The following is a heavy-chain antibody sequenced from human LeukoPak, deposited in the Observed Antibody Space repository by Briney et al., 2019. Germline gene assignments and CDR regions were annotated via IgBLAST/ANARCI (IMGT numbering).Heavy chain of an antibody. D-gene: IGHD3-22*01. J-gene: IGHJ4*02. V-gene: IGHV1-2*02. Sequence: ASVKVSCKASGYTFTGYYMHWVRQAPGQGLEWMGWINPNSGGTNYAQKFQGGVTMTRDTSISTAYMELSRLRSDDTAVYYCARDSFVRETYYYDSSGYYFLYWGQGTLVTVSS. CDR1: GYTFTGYY. CDR2: INPNSGGT. CDR3: ARDSFVRETYYYDSSGYYFLY.